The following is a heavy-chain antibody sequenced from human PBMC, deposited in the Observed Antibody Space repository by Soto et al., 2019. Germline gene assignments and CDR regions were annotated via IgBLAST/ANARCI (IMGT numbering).Heavy chain of an antibody. V-gene: IGHV4-34*01. CDR3: ARGKITGLFDY. D-gene: IGHD2-8*02. Sequence: PSETLSLTCAVYGGSFSGYDWTWIRQPPGTGLEWIGEINHSGSTNYNPSLKSRVTISVDTSKNQFSLKLTSVTAADTAVYYCARGKITGLFDYWGQGTLVTVSS. CDR1: GGSFSGYD. CDR2: INHSGST. J-gene: IGHJ4*02.